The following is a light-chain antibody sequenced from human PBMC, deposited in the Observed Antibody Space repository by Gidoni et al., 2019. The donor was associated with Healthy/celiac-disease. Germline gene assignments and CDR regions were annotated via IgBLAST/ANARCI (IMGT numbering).Light chain of an antibody. J-gene: IGKJ2*01. CDR3: MQALQFPFT. Sequence: DIVMTQSPLSLPVTPGEPASFSCRSSESLLHSNGYFYLDWYLQKPGQSPQLLVYLGSNRASGVPDRFRGSGSGTDFTLTISRVEAEDVGVYYCMQALQFPFTFGQGTKLEIQ. V-gene: IGKV2-28*01. CDR1: ESLLHSNGYFY. CDR2: LGS.